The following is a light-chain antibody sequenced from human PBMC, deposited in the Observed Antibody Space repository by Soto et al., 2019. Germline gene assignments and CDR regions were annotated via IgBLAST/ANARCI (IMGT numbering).Light chain of an antibody. CDR2: SNN. CDR3: AAWDDSQNGREA. CDR1: SSNIGSNT. V-gene: IGLV1-44*01. Sequence: QSVLTQPPSASGTPGQRVTISCSGSSSNIGSNTVNWYQQLPGTAPKLLIYSNNQRPSGVPDRFSGSKSGTSASLAISGLQYEDEADYYCAAWDDSQNGREAVGGGTKVTVL. J-gene: IGLJ2*01.